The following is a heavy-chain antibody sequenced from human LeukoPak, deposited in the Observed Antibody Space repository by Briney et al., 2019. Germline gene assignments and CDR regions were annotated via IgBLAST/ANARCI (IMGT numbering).Heavy chain of an antibody. CDR2: VKADGRET. V-gene: IGHV3-7*01. Sequence: PGGSLRLSCETSGFNPRHYWMSWVRQAPGKGLEWVANVKADGRETYYVDSVKGRFTISRDNSKNSVLLQMNTLRAEDTALYYCAREEKRRYYDFWSGYQDFAFGYWGQGTLVTVSS. CDR1: GFNPRHYW. D-gene: IGHD3-3*01. J-gene: IGHJ4*02. CDR3: AREEKRRYYDFWSGYQDFAFGY.